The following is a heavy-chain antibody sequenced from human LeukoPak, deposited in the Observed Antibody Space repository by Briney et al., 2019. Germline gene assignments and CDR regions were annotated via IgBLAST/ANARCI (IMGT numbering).Heavy chain of an antibody. CDR2: ISGSGDRT. D-gene: IGHD3-22*01. CDR3: AKDGLNDFDSSGYYGDFDY. J-gene: IGHJ4*02. Sequence: GGSLRLSCAASGFTFSSYAMSWVRQAPGKGLEWVSTISGSGDRTYYADSVKGRFRISRDNSMDTLYLQMNSLSAEDTAVYYCAKDGLNDFDSSGYYGDFDYWGQGTLVTVSS. CDR1: GFTFSSYA. V-gene: IGHV3-23*01.